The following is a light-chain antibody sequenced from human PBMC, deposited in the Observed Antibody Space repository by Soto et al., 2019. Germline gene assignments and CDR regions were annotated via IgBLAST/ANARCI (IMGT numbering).Light chain of an antibody. CDR3: AAWDDNLGGLV. CDR1: SSNVGINA. Sequence: QSVLTQPPSTSGTPGQRVTISCSGSSSNVGINAVHWYQQFPGTAPRLLIYTDYQRPSGVPGRFSGSKSGTSASLAISGLQSEDEADYYCAAWDDNLGGLVFGGGTKLTVL. V-gene: IGLV1-44*01. CDR2: TDY. J-gene: IGLJ2*01.